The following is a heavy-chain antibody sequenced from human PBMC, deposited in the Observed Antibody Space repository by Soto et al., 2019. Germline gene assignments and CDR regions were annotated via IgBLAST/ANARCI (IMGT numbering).Heavy chain of an antibody. CDR2: INAGNGNT. J-gene: IGHJ4*02. V-gene: IGHV1-3*01. CDR1: GYTFTSYA. D-gene: IGHD2-15*01. CDR3: ARDLEDIVVVVAATPGDY. Sequence: QVQLVQSGAEVKKPGASVKVSCKASGYTFTSYAMHWVRQAPGQRLEWMGWINAGNGNTKYSQKFQGRVTITRDTSASTAYMELSSPRSEDTAVYYCARDLEDIVVVVAATPGDYWGQGTLVTVSS.